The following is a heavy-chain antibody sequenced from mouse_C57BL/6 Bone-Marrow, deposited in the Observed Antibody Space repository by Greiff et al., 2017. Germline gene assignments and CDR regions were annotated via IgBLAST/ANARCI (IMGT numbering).Heavy chain of an antibody. V-gene: IGHV5-6*01. CDR1: GFTFSSYG. CDR3: ARRRGFAY. J-gene: IGHJ3*01. CDR2: ISSGGSYT. Sequence: EVQLVESGGDLVKPGGSLKLSCAASGFTFSSYGMSWVRQTPDKRLEWVATISSGGSYTYYPDSVKGRFTISRDNAKNTLYLQMSSLKSEDTAMYYCARRRGFAYWGQGTLVTVSA.